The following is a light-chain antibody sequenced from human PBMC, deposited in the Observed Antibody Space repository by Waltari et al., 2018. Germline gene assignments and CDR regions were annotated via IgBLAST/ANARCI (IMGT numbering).Light chain of an antibody. V-gene: IGLV2-14*01. Sequence: QSALTQPASVSGSPGQSITISCTGSSTDIGRYNFVLWYQQHPGKAPKLMIYDVSNRPSGVSNRFSGSKSGNTASLTISGLQAEDEADYYCSSYTSTSTLVFGGGTKLTVL. CDR1: STDIGRYNF. J-gene: IGLJ2*01. CDR3: SSYTSTSTLV. CDR2: DVS.